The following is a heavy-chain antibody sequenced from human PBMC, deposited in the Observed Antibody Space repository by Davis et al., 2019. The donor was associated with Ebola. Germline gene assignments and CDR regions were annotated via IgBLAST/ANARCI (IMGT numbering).Heavy chain of an antibody. V-gene: IGHV4-59*08. Sequence: MPGGSLRLSCTVSGGSISSYYWSWIRQPPGKGLEWIGYIYYSGSTYYNPSLKSRVTISVDTSKNQFSLKLSSVTAADTAVYYCARHDGWTGAGTRRDYWGLGTLVTVSS. CDR3: ARHDGWTGAGTRRDY. CDR1: GGSISSYY. CDR2: IYYSGST. D-gene: IGHD1-26*01. J-gene: IGHJ4*01.